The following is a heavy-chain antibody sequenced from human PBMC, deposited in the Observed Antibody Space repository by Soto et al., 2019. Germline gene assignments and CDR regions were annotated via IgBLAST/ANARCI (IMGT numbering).Heavy chain of an antibody. CDR2: INAYNGNT. CDR3: ARDLVPGYTGFSDY. J-gene: IGHJ4*02. V-gene: IGHV1-18*01. D-gene: IGHD5-12*01. CDR1: GYTFTSYG. Sequence: GASVKVSCKASGYTFTSYGISWVRQAPGQGLEWMGWINAYNGNTNYAQKLQGRVTMTTDTSTSTAYMELRSLTSDDTAVYYCARDLVPGYTGFSDYWGQGTLVTSPQ.